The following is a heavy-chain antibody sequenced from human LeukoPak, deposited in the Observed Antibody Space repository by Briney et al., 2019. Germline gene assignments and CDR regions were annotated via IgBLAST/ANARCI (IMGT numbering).Heavy chain of an antibody. CDR2: ISYDGSNK. CDR3: AKRYGSGSYYSDRFDP. V-gene: IGHV3-30*18. D-gene: IGHD3-10*01. J-gene: IGHJ5*02. Sequence: GGSLRLSCAASGFTFSSYGMHWVRQAPGKGLEWVAVISYDGSNKYYADSVKGRFTISRDNSKNTLYLQMNSLRAEDTAVYYCAKRYGSGSYYSDRFDPWGQGTLATVSS. CDR1: GFTFSSYG.